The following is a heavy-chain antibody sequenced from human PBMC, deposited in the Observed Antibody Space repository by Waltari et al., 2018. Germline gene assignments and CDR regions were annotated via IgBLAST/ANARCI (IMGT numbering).Heavy chain of an antibody. CDR2: INAGNGNT. J-gene: IGHJ4*02. Sequence: QVQLVQSGAEVKKPGASVRVSCKASGYTFTSYAMHWVRQAPGQRLEWMGWINAGNGNTKYSQEFQGRVTITRDTSASTAYMELSSLRSEDMAVYYCARGPSAAAGTRFRFDYWGQGTLVTVSS. D-gene: IGHD6-13*01. V-gene: IGHV1-3*03. CDR1: GYTFTSYA. CDR3: ARGPSAAAGTRFRFDY.